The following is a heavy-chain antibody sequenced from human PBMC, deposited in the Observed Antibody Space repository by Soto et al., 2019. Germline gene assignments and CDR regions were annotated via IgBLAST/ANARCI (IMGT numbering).Heavy chain of an antibody. J-gene: IGHJ6*03. CDR3: AGVGGSYYYYYMDV. D-gene: IGHD5-12*01. CDR2: IYYSGST. V-gene: IGHV4-59*01. Sequence: SETLSLTCTVSGGSISSYYWSWIRQPPGKGLEWIGYIYYSGSTNYNPSLKSRVTISVDTSKNQFSLKLSPVTAADTAVYYCAGVGGSYYYYYMDVWGKGTTVTVSS. CDR1: GGSISSYY.